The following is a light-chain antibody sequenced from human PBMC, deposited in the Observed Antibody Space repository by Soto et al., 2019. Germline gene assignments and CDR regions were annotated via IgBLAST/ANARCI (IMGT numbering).Light chain of an antibody. CDR3: QQYNDWHHT. Sequence: EIVMTQSPATLSVSPGERATLSCRASQTVSSNLAWYQRNPGQAPRLLVYGASTRTTGIPARFTDSGSGTEFTLTITSLQSEDFSVYYCQQYNDWHHTFGQGTKVEIK. V-gene: IGKV3-15*01. CDR2: GAS. J-gene: IGKJ1*01. CDR1: QTVSSN.